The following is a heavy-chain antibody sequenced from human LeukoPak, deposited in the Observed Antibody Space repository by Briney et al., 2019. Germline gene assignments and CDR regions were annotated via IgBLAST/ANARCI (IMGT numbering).Heavy chain of an antibody. CDR1: GGSISNYY. Sequence: SETLSLTCTVSGGSISNYYWSWIRQPPGKGLEWIGYIYHSGATNYNPSLKSRVTISVDTSKNQFSLKLSSVTAADTAVYYCASLARDRFDYWGQGTLVTVSS. CDR2: IYHSGAT. CDR3: ASLARDRFDY. J-gene: IGHJ4*02. V-gene: IGHV4-59*08.